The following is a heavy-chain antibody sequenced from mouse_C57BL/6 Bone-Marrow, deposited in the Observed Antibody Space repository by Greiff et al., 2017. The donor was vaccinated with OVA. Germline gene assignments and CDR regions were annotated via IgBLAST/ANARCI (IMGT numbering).Heavy chain of an antibody. J-gene: IGHJ4*01. D-gene: IGHD2-3*01. CDR3: AREGDYDGYYDAMDY. CDR1: GYTFTSYG. Sequence: VKLQQSGAELARPGASVKLSCKASGYTFTSYGISWVKQRTGQGLEWIGEIYPRSGNTYYNEKFKGKATLTADKSSSTAYMELRSLTSEDSAVYFCAREGDYDGYYDAMDYWGQGTSVTVSS. V-gene: IGHV1-81*01. CDR2: IYPRSGNT.